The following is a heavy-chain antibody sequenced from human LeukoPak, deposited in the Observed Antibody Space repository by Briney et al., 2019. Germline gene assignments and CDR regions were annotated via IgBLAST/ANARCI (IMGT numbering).Heavy chain of an antibody. Sequence: ASVKVSCKASGYTFTSYGISWVRQAPGQGLEWMGWISAYNGHTNYAQKLQGRVTMTTDTSTSTAYMELRSLRSDDTAVYYCARYLAVAGTGYYYYYGMDVWGQGTTVTVSS. CDR3: ARYLAVAGTGYYYYYGMDV. J-gene: IGHJ6*02. V-gene: IGHV1-18*01. D-gene: IGHD6-19*01. CDR2: ISAYNGHT. CDR1: GYTFTSYG.